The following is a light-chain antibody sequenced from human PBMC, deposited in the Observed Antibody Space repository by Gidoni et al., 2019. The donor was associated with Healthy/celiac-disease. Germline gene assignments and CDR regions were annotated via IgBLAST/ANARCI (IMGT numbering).Light chain of an antibody. CDR1: RIVSSY. Sequence: EIVLTPSPATLSLSPGKRATLSCRASRIVSSYLAWYQQKPGQAPRLLIYDASNRAPGIPARMSGSWAGKDFILTISSLEPEDVVVYYCQQRSNWPLLTFGGGTKVEIK. J-gene: IGKJ4*01. CDR2: DAS. CDR3: QQRSNWPLLT. V-gene: IGKV3-11*01.